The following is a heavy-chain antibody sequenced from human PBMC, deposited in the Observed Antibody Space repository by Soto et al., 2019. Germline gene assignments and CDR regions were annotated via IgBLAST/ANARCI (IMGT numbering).Heavy chain of an antibody. Sequence: EVQLVGSGGGLVQPGGSLRLSCVASGFTFRTYWMTWVRQAPGKGLEWVANIKQDGSEKYYVDSVRGRFAISRDNAKDSLYLQMNSLRVXDXAVYYCARDGLYCTYANCRGDAYDVWDQGTMVTVSS. V-gene: IGHV3-7*04. D-gene: IGHD2-8*01. J-gene: IGHJ3*01. CDR1: GFTFRTYW. CDR2: IKQDGSEK. CDR3: ARDGLYCTYANCRGDAYDV.